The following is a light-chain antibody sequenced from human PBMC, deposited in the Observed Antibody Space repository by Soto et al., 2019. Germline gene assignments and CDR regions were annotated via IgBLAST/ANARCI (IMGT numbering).Light chain of an antibody. CDR1: QSVNSD. V-gene: IGKV3-20*01. CDR2: DAS. J-gene: IGKJ5*01. CDR3: TQYGSSIT. Sequence: EIVLTQSPVTLSLSLGERDTLSCRASQSVNSDLAWYQQKPGQDPRLLIYDASNRATGIPDRFSGSGSGTDFTLPIRRMEPEEFAVVYCTQYGSSITVGTVPRREIK.